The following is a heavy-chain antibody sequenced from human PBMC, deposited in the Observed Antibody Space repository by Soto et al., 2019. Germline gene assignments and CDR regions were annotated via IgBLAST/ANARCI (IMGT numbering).Heavy chain of an antibody. CDR1: EFTVSNKY. CDR2: IYRGGDT. V-gene: IGHV3-66*01. D-gene: IGHD5-12*01. J-gene: IGHJ4*02. CDR3: AACRDGYNYLDY. Sequence: PGGSLRLSCAASEFTVSNKYMSWVRQAPGKGLEWVSVIYRGGDTYYADSVKGRFTISKDNSENTLYLQMNSLRAEDTAVYYCAACRDGYNYLDYWGQGTLVTVSS.